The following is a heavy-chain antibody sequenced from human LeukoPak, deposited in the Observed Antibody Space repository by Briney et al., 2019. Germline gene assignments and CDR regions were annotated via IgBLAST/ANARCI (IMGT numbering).Heavy chain of an antibody. Sequence: GGSLRLSCAASGFTLSTYDMHWVRQAPGKGLEWVSGITWNSGSIGYADSVKGRFTISRDNAKNSLYLQMNSLRAEDTALYYCAKKGTAATLDYWGQGTLVTVSS. CDR1: GFTLSTYD. D-gene: IGHD2-15*01. CDR3: AKKGTAATLDY. CDR2: ITWNSGSI. V-gene: IGHV3-9*01. J-gene: IGHJ4*02.